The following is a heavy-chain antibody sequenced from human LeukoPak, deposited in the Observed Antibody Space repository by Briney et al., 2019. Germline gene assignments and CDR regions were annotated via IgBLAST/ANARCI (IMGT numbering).Heavy chain of an antibody. CDR2: ISSSGDRT. CDR3: AKDRPNYHESNGHYYRPNGDY. CDR1: GFTFSTYA. Sequence: GGSLRLSCAASGFTFSTYAMSWVRQAPGKGLEWVSSISSSGDRTFYADSVKDRFTIARDNSENTLYLQMSRLRAEDTAVYYCAKDRPNYHESNGHYYRPNGDYWGQGTLVTVSS. J-gene: IGHJ4*02. D-gene: IGHD3-22*01. V-gene: IGHV3-23*01.